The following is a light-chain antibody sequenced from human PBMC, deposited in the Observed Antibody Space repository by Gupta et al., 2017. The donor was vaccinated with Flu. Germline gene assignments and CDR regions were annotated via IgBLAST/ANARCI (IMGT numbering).Light chain of an antibody. V-gene: IGLV2-11*01. CDR1: SSDVGGYNY. Sequence: QSALTQPRPVSGSPGPSVTISCTGTSSDVGGYNYVSWYQQHPGKAPKLMIYEVSKRPSGVPDRFSGSKSGNTASLTISGLQAEDEADYYCCSYAGSYSFVFGGGTKLTVL. CDR2: EVS. J-gene: IGLJ2*01. CDR3: CSYAGSYSFV.